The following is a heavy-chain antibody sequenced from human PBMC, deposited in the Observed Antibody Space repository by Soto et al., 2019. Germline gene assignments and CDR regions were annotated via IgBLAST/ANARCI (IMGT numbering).Heavy chain of an antibody. Sequence: GGSLRLSCAASGFTFSSYGMHWVRQAPGKGLEWVAVISYDGSNKYYADSVKGRFTISRDNSKNTLYLQMNSLRAEDTAVYYCAREYSSGPNGSPFDYWGQGTLVTVSS. CDR2: ISYDGSNK. CDR1: GFTFSSYG. CDR3: AREYSSGPNGSPFDY. D-gene: IGHD6-19*01. V-gene: IGHV3-30*03. J-gene: IGHJ4*02.